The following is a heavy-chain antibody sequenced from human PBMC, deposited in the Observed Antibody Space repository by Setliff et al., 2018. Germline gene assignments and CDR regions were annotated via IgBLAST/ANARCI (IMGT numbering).Heavy chain of an antibody. D-gene: IGHD1-26*01. J-gene: IGHJ4*02. CDR1: GVSISDFF. CDR2: TYYSGDT. CDR3: ARAYSGSQYPYSFEF. Sequence: SETLSLTCTVSGVSISDFFWSWLRQPPGKGLEYIGFTYYSGDTNYNPSLKSRVTISVDTSKNQLSLKLSSVTAADTAVYYCARAYSGSQYPYSFEFWGQGTLVTVSS. V-gene: IGHV4-59*01.